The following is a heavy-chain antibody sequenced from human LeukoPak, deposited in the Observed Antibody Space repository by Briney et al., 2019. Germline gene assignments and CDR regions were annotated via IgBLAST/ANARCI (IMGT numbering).Heavy chain of an antibody. CDR1: GFTFTKNS. CDR3: SRVVTYRSHDYGMDV. V-gene: IGHV3-48*02. CDR2: ISSSSNTI. D-gene: IGHD4-23*01. Sequence: GGSLRLSCAASGFTFTKNSMTWVRQAPGRGLECVSYISSSSNTINYADSVTGRFTISRDNAKNSLYLQMNSLRDEDTAVYYCSRVVTYRSHDYGMDVWGQGTTVIVSS. J-gene: IGHJ6*02.